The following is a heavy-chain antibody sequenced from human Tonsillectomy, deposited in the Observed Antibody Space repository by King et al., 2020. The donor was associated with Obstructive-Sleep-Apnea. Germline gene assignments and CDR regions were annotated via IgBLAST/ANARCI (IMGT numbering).Heavy chain of an antibody. CDR1: GFTFSSYA. CDR2: ISSSGGST. V-gene: IGHV3-23*04. J-gene: IGHJ4*02. Sequence: DVQLVESGGTLVQPGGSLRLSCAASGFTFSSYAMSWVRQAPGKGLEWVSGISSSGGSTYYADSVKGRFTISRDNSTNTLYLQLNSLRAEDTAVYYCAKERQQLLDYWGQGTLVTVSS. D-gene: IGHD6-13*01. CDR3: AKERQQLLDY.